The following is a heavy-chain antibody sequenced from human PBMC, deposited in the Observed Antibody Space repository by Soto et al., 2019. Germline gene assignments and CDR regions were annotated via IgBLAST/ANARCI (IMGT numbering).Heavy chain of an antibody. J-gene: IGHJ4*02. CDR2: IYYSGGT. D-gene: IGHD4-17*01. CDR3: ARVYGDYLDY. CDR1: GGSISSYY. V-gene: IGHV4-59*01. Sequence: QVQLQESGPGLVKPSETLSLTCTVSGGSISSYYWSWIRQPPGKGLEWIGYIYYSGGTNYNPSLXSXVXIXXDTSKNQFSLKLSSVTAADTAVYYCARVYGDYLDYWGQGTLVTVSS.